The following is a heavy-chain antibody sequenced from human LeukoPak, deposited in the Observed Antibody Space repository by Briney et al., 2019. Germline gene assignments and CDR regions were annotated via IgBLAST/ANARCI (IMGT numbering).Heavy chain of an antibody. CDR2: ISRGGIS. CDR3: SKKGQADDDGKPD. Sequence: PGGSLRLSCAASGLTFSVYDMYWIRQSPGKGLECVSVISRGGISYYADSVKGRFTISRDNSKNTLYLQMNSLRAEDTAVYYCSKKGQADDDGKPDWGQGTLVTVSP. J-gene: IGHJ4*02. D-gene: IGHD1-1*01. CDR1: GLTFSVYD. V-gene: IGHV3-23*01.